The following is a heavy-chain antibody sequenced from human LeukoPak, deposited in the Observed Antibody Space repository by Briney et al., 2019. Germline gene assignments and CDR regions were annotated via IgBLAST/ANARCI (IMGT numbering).Heavy chain of an antibody. D-gene: IGHD3-22*01. CDR2: INPSGGYT. V-gene: IGHV1-46*01. CDR1: GYTFTNYY. CDR3: ARQEDSSGYYYYY. J-gene: IGHJ4*02. Sequence: ASVKVSCKASGYTFTNYYMHWVRQAPGQGLEWMGIINPSGGYTTYARKFQGRVTMARDTSTSTVSMELSSLRSEDTAVYFCARQEDSSGYYYYYWGQGTLVTVSS.